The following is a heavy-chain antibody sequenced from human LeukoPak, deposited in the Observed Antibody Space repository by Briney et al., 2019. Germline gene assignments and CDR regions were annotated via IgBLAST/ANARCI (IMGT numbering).Heavy chain of an antibody. J-gene: IGHJ4*02. CDR1: GFTFSSSA. Sequence: GGSLRLSCAASGFTFSSSAMSWVRQAPGKGLEGVSTISGSDSSTHYADSVKGRFTISRDNSKNTLYLQMNSLRADDTAVYYCAKSGYNRFDYWGQGTLVTVSS. D-gene: IGHD5-24*01. CDR2: ISGSDSST. CDR3: AKSGYNRFDY. V-gene: IGHV3-23*01.